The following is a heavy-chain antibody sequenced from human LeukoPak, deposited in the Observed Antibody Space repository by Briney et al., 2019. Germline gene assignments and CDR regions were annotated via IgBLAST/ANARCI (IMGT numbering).Heavy chain of an antibody. Sequence: ASVKVSCKASGGTFSSYAISWVRQAPGQGLEWMGGIIPIFGTANYAQKFQGRVTITADGSTSTAYMELSSLRSEDTAVYYCARGPVDSSSWAYFDYWGQGTLVTVSS. J-gene: IGHJ4*02. D-gene: IGHD6-13*01. V-gene: IGHV1-69*13. CDR3: ARGPVDSSSWAYFDY. CDR1: GGTFSSYA. CDR2: IIPIFGTA.